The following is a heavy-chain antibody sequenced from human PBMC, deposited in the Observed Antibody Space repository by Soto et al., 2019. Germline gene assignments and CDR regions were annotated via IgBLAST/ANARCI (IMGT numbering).Heavy chain of an antibody. J-gene: IGHJ4*02. CDR1: GFTFGDYA. V-gene: IGHV3-49*04. D-gene: IGHD3-22*01. Sequence: PGGSLRLSCTASGFTFGDYAMSWVRQAPGKGLEWVGFIRSKAYGGTTEYAASVKGRFTISRDDSKSIAYLQMNSLKTEDTAVYYCTRVGDYYDSSGYYSYFDYWGQGTLVTVSS. CDR3: TRVGDYYDSSGYYSYFDY. CDR2: IRSKAYGGTT.